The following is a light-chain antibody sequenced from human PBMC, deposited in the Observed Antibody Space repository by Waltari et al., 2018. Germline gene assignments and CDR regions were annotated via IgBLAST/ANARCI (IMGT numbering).Light chain of an antibody. CDR2: VNSDGSH. Sequence: QLVLTQSPSAPASLGASVKLTCTLSSGHSSNILRWLHQRPERGPRYLMKVNSDGSHSKGDDIPDRFSGSSSGAERYLTISSLQSEDEADYYCETGGHGTWVFGGGTKLTVL. V-gene: IGLV4-69*01. CDR1: SGHSSNI. J-gene: IGLJ3*02. CDR3: ETGGHGTWV.